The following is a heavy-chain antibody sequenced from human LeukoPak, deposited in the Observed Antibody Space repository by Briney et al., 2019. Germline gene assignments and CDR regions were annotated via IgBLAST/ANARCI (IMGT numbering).Heavy chain of an antibody. Sequence: PSETLSLTCTVSGGSISSYYWSWIRQPPGKGLEWIGYIYYSGSTYYNPSLKSRVTISVDTSKNQFSLKLSSVTAADTAVYYCARAQLRMTTSFDYWGQGTLVTVSS. CDR3: ARAQLRMTTSFDY. CDR2: IYYSGST. D-gene: IGHD4-17*01. V-gene: IGHV4-59*12. J-gene: IGHJ4*02. CDR1: GGSISSYY.